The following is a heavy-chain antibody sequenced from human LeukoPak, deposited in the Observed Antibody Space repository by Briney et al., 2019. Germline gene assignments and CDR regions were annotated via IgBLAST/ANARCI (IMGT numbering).Heavy chain of an antibody. J-gene: IGHJ2*01. CDR3: AGDSSGWNWYFDL. CDR1: GGSISSGRYY. CDR2: VYTNGST. Sequence: SQTLSLTCTVSGGSISSGRYYWSWVRQPAGKGLEWIGRVYTNGSTNYNPSPKSRVTISVDTSKNQFPLTLSSVTAADTAVYYCAGDSSGWNWYFDLWGRGTLVTVSS. D-gene: IGHD6-19*01. V-gene: IGHV4-61*02.